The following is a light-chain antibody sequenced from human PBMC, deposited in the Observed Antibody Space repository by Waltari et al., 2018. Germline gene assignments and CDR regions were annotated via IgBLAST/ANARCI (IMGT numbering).Light chain of an antibody. CDR2: NVV. V-gene: IGKV3-20*01. CDR1: QNVGNNY. J-gene: IGKJ4*01. Sequence: EIALTQSPGTLSLSPGEGATLSCRASQNVGNNYLAWLQQKPGQPPRLLIYNVVIRATGIPDRFSGSGSGTDVTLSISRLEPDDFAVYYCHQSATAPLTFGGGTRVEIK. CDR3: HQSATAPLT.